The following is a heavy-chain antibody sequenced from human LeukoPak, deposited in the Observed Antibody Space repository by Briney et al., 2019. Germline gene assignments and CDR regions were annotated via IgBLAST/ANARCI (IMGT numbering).Heavy chain of an antibody. J-gene: IGHJ6*03. V-gene: IGHV3-7*01. CDR3: ARDCTGGSCHGYYYYYMDV. Sequence: GGSLRLSCAGYGFSFISFWMSWVRQAPGKGLEWVAKIKHDGSDKYYVDSVKGRFTISRDNTKNSLSLQMDSLRAEDTAVYYCARDCTGGSCHGYYYYYMDVWGKGTTVTVSS. D-gene: IGHD2-15*01. CDR2: IKHDGSDK. CDR1: GFSFISFW.